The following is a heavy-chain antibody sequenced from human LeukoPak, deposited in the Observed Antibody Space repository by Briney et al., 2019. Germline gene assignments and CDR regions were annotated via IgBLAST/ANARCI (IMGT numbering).Heavy chain of an antibody. V-gene: IGHV3-21*01. CDR3: ARGHPRVTMVRGVIDYYGMDV. CDR1: GFTFSSYS. Sequence: GGSLRLSCAASGFTFSSYSMNWVRQAPGKGLEWVSSISSSSSYIYYADSVKGRFTISRDNAKNSLYLQMNSLRAEDTAVYYCARGHPRVTMVRGVIDYYGMDVWGQGTTVTVSS. CDR2: ISSSSSYI. J-gene: IGHJ6*02. D-gene: IGHD3-10*01.